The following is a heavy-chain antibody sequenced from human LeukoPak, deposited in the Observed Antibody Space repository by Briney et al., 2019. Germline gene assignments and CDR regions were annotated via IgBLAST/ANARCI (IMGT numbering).Heavy chain of an antibody. CDR3: AKDSVVRNTGSYYFAS. Sequence: GGSLRLSCAASGYTFSSYWMSWVRQVPGKGLEWVCAVSGDGRTTHHVDSVKGRFTISRDNSRNTLYLQMSSLRAEDTAIYYCAKDSVVRNTGSYYFASWGQGTLVTVSS. J-gene: IGHJ4*02. D-gene: IGHD1-26*01. CDR1: GYTFSSYW. V-gene: IGHV3-23*01. CDR2: VSGDGRTT.